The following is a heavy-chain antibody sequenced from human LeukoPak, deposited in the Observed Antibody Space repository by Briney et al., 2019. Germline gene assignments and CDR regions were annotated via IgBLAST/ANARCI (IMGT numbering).Heavy chain of an antibody. V-gene: IGHV3-30*04. Sequence: GGSLRLSCAASGFTFSNYAMTWVRQAPGKGLEWVAIISYDGSNEYYADSVKGRFTISRDNSKNTLYLQMNSLRAEDTAVYYCAKDKFGGGIKTGTFDYWGQGTLVTVSS. CDR3: AKDKFGGGIKTGTFDY. D-gene: IGHD3-16*01. J-gene: IGHJ4*02. CDR2: ISYDGSNE. CDR1: GFTFSNYA.